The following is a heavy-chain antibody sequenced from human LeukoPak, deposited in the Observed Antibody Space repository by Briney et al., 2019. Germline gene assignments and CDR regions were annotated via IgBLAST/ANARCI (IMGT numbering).Heavy chain of an antibody. Sequence: SVKVSCKASGYTFTRYGISWERQAPGQGLEWMGWISAYNGNTNYAQELQGRVTMTTDTSTSTAYMELRSLRSDDTAVYYCARDSGLSGYSYGQPFDIWGQGTMVTVSS. CDR1: GYTFTRYG. CDR2: ISAYNGNT. V-gene: IGHV1-18*04. CDR3: ARDSGLSGYSYGQPFDI. J-gene: IGHJ3*02. D-gene: IGHD5-18*01.